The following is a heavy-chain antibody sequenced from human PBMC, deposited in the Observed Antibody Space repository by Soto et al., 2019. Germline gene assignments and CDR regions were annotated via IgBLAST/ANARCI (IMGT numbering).Heavy chain of an antibody. CDR2: ISAYNGNT. CDR3: ARDPYSSSWYDFYLSFDP. D-gene: IGHD6-13*01. V-gene: IGHV1-18*01. CDR1: GYTFTSYG. Sequence: GASVKVSCTASGYTFTSYGISWVRQAPGQGLEWMGWISAYNGNTNYAQKLQGRVTMTTDTSTSTAYMELRSLRSDDTAVYYCARDPYSSSWYDFYLSFDPWGQGTLVTVSS. J-gene: IGHJ5*02.